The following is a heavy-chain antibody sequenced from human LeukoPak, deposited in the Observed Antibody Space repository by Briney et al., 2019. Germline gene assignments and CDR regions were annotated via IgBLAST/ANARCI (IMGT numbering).Heavy chain of an antibody. J-gene: IGHJ3*02. CDR3: ARDNYDILTGYYHAFDI. V-gene: IGHV3-21*01. CDR2: ISSSSSYI. CDR1: GFTFSSYS. Sequence: MAGGSLRLSCAASGFTFSSYSMNWVRQAPGKGLEGVSSISSSSSYIYYADSVKGRFTISRDNAKNSLYLQMNSLRAEDTAVYYCARDNYDILTGYYHAFDIWGQGTMVTVSS. D-gene: IGHD3-9*01.